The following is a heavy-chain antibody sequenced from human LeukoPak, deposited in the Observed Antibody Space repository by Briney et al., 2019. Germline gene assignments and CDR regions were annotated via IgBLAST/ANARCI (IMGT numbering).Heavy chain of an antibody. D-gene: IGHD6-13*01. CDR1: GFTVSSNY. CDR3: ARVGSSWYMGWFDP. V-gene: IGHV3-66*01. CDR2: IYSGGST. J-gene: IGHJ5*02. Sequence: GGSLRLSCAASGFTVSSNYMSWVRQAPGKGLEWVSVIYSGGSTYYADSVKGRFTISRDYSKNTLYLQMNSLRAEDTAVYYCARVGSSWYMGWFDPWGQGTLVTVSS.